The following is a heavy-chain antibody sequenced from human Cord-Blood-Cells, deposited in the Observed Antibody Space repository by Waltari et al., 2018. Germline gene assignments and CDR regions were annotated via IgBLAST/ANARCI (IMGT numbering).Heavy chain of an antibody. Sequence: EVQLVQSGAEVKKPGESLKISCKGSGYSFTSYWIGWVCQMPGKGLEWMGIIYPGDSDTRYSPSFQGQVTISADKSISTAYLQWSSLKASDTAMYYCAKGNPINPGGGPTEHDAFDIWGQGTMVTVSS. CDR2: IYPGDSDT. V-gene: IGHV5-51*01. D-gene: IGHD3-16*01. CDR3: AKGNPINPGGGPTEHDAFDI. J-gene: IGHJ3*02. CDR1: GYSFTSYW.